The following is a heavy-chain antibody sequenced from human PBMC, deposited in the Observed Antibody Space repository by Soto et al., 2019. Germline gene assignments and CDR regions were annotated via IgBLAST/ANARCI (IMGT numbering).Heavy chain of an antibody. J-gene: IGHJ3*02. V-gene: IGHV3-21*01. D-gene: IGHD3-22*01. CDR1: GFTFSSYS. Sequence: GGSLRLSCAASGFTFSSYSMNWVRQAPGKGLEWVSSISSSSSYIYYADSVKGRFTISRDNAKNSLYLQMNSLRAEDTAVYYCASSADSSGYYGRIWGQGTMVTVSS. CDR3: ASSADSSGYYGRI. CDR2: ISSSSSYI.